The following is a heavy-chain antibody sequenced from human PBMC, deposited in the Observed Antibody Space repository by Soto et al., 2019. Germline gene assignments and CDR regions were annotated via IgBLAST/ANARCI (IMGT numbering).Heavy chain of an antibody. V-gene: IGHV1-3*01. CDR1: GYTFTYYA. CDR3: ARSDGPLGDY. D-gene: IGHD4-17*01. Sequence: QVQLVQSGAEVKKPGASVKVSCKASGYTFTYYAMHWVRQAPGQRLEWMGWINAGNGNTKYSQKFQGRVTITRDTSASTAYMELSILRSEDTAVYYCARSDGPLGDYWGQGTLFTVSS. CDR2: INAGNGNT. J-gene: IGHJ4*02.